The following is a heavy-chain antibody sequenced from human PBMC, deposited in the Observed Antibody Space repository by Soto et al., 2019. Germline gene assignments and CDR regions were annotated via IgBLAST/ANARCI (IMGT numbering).Heavy chain of an antibody. CDR3: ARLPLTVTTFFYYYYGMDV. D-gene: IGHD4-17*01. J-gene: IGHJ6*02. V-gene: IGHV3-74*01. Sequence: GSLRLSCAASGFTFSSYWMHWVRQAPGKGLVWVSRINSDGSSTSYADSVKGRFTISRDNAKNTLYLQMNSLRAEDTAVYYCARLPLTVTTFFYYYYGMDVWGQGTTVTVSS. CDR1: GFTFSSYW. CDR2: INSDGSST.